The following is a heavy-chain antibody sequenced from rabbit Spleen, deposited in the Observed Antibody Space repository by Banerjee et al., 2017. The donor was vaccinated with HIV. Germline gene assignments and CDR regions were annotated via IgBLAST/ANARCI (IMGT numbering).Heavy chain of an antibody. CDR1: GFSFSSAYY. J-gene: IGHJ6*01. CDR2: INTITGKA. CDR3: TRDDGSGWGEDL. Sequence: QSLEESGGDLVKPGASLTLTCTASGFSFSSAYYLCWVRQAPGKGLEWIACINTITGKAVYASWAKGRFTISKTSSTTVTLQVTSLTAADTATYFCTRDDGSGWGEDLWGPGTLVTVS. D-gene: IGHD4-1*01. V-gene: IGHV1S40*01.